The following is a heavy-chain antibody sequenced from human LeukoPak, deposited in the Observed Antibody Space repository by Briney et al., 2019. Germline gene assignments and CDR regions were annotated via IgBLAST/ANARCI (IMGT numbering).Heavy chain of an antibody. V-gene: IGHV3-30*18. J-gene: IGHJ3*02. D-gene: IGHD3-22*01. Sequence: GGSLRLSCAASGFTFSSYGMHWVRQAPGKGLEWVAVISYDGSNKYYADSVKGRFTISRDNSKNTLYLQMNSPRAEDTAVYYCAKDLYYYDQSDAFDIWGQGTMVTVSS. CDR3: AKDLYYYDQSDAFDI. CDR1: GFTFSSYG. CDR2: ISYDGSNK.